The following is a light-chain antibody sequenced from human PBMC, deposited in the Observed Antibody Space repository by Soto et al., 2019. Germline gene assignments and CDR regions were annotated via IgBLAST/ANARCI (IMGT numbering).Light chain of an antibody. CDR2: QDT. J-gene: IGLJ1*01. V-gene: IGLV3-1*01. CDR1: KLGDKY. CDR3: QAWDSSTVI. Sequence: SYELTQPPSVSVSPGQTASITCSGDKLGDKYVCWYQQKPGQSPVLVIYQDTKRPSGIPERFSGSNSGNTATLTISGTQAMDEADYYCQAWDSSTVIFGSGTKVTVL.